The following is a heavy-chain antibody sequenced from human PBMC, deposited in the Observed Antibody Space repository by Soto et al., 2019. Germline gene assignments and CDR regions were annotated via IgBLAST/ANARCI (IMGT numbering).Heavy chain of an antibody. Sequence: ASVKVSCKASGYTFTNFGISWVRQAPGQGLEWMGLINPSDGNTSYAQKFQGRVTMTRDTSTSTVYMELSSLRSEDTAVYYCARDIAVAGYYFDYWGQGTLVTVSS. V-gene: IGHV1-46*01. CDR2: INPSDGNT. D-gene: IGHD6-19*01. J-gene: IGHJ4*02. CDR3: ARDIAVAGYYFDY. CDR1: GYTFTNFG.